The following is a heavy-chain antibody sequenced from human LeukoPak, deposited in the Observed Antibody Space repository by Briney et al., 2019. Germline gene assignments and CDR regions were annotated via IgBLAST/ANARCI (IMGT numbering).Heavy chain of an antibody. V-gene: IGHV4-34*01. CDR3: ARPEYDILTGPHWYFDL. Sequence: SETLSLTCAVYGGSFSGYYWSWIRQPPGKGLEWIGEINHSGSTNYNPSLKSRVTISVDTSKNQFSLKLSSVTAADTAVYYWARPEYDILTGPHWYFDLWGRGTLVTVSS. J-gene: IGHJ2*01. CDR1: GGSFSGYY. D-gene: IGHD3-9*01. CDR2: INHSGST.